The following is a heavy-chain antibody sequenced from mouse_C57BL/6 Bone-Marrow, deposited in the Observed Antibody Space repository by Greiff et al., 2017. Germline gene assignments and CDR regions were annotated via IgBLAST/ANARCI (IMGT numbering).Heavy chain of an antibody. V-gene: IGHV1-74*01. CDR1: GYTFTCYW. CDR2: IHPSDSDT. CDR3: AIGGDSNCFAY. Sequence: QVQLQQPGAELVKPGASVKVSCKASGYTFTCYWMHWVKQRPGQGLEWIGRIHPSDSDTNYNQQFTGKATLTVDKSSSTDYMQLSRLTSEDSAVFYCAIGGDSNCFAYWGQGTLVTVSA. D-gene: IGHD2-5*01. J-gene: IGHJ3*01.